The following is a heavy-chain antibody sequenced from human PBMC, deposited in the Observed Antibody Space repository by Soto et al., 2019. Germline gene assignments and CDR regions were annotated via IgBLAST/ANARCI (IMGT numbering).Heavy chain of an antibody. CDR2: ISGSGGST. V-gene: IGHV3-23*01. CDR3: AKDRSFKSGYYYGMDV. Sequence: GRSLRLSCAASGFTFSSYAMSWVRQAPGKGLEWVSAISGSGGSTYYADSVKGRFTISRDNSKNTLYLQMNSLRAEDTAVYYCAKDRSFKSGYYYGMDVWGQGTTVTVSS. D-gene: IGHD6-25*01. CDR1: GFTFSSYA. J-gene: IGHJ6*02.